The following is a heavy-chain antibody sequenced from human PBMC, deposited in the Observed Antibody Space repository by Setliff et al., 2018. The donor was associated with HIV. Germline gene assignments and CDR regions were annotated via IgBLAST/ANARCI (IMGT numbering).Heavy chain of an antibody. V-gene: IGHV4-34*09. CDR1: GGSFNDYY. CDR2: IDHTGST. J-gene: IGHJ4*02. CDR3: ARGTWIQLSALALFDY. Sequence: SETLSLTCAVYGGSFNDYYWTWIRQPPGKGLEWIGEIDHTGSTNYNPSLKSRLIISVDTSKNQFSLRLNSVTAADTAVYYCARGTWIQLSALALFDYWGQGTLVTVSS. D-gene: IGHD5-18*01.